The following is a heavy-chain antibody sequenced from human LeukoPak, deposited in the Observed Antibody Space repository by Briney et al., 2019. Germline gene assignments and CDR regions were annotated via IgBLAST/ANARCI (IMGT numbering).Heavy chain of an antibody. CDR1: GYTFTSYY. V-gene: IGHV1-46*01. Sequence: AAVKVSCKASGYTFTSYYMHWVRQAPGQGLEWMGIINPSGGSTSYAQKFQGRVTMTRDTSTSTVYMELSSLRSEDTAVYYCARSHTAYSSGSPGDYWGEGTLLTVSS. CDR2: INPSGGST. J-gene: IGHJ4*02. CDR3: ARSHTAYSSGSPGDY. D-gene: IGHD3-22*01.